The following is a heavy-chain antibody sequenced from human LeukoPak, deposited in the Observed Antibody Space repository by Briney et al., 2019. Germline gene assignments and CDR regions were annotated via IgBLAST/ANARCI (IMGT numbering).Heavy chain of an antibody. V-gene: IGHV4-39*01. CDR3: ARRTVGATQTAAFDV. Sequence: KPSETLSLTCTVSGDSISSSSYYWGWIRQHPGKGLEWIGSIYYSGSTYYNPSLKSRVTISVDTSKNQFSLKLSSVTAADTAVYYCARRTVGATQTAAFDVWGQGTMVTVSS. CDR1: GDSISSSSYY. CDR2: IYYSGST. J-gene: IGHJ3*01. D-gene: IGHD1-26*01.